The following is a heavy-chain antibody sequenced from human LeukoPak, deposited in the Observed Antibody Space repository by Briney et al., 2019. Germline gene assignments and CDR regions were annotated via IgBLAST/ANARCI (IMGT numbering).Heavy chain of an antibody. CDR3: ARGTPNWFDP. D-gene: IGHD1-14*01. J-gene: IGHJ5*02. CDR2: ITGSGDSA. CDR1: GFTFSSYG. V-gene: IGHV3-23*01. Sequence: PGGSLRLSCAASGFTFSSYGMSWVRQAPGKGLEWVSAITGSGDSAYYSDSVKGRFTISRDQSKSTVYLQMTSLRAEDTAVYYCARGTPNWFDPWGQGTLVTVSS.